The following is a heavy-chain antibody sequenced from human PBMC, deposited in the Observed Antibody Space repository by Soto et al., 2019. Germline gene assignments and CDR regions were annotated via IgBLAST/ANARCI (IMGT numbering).Heavy chain of an antibody. D-gene: IGHD3-16*01. CDR3: ARDPAYGRGLSIDP. J-gene: IGHJ5*02. CDR1: GFSVSDNY. V-gene: IGHV3-66*01. Sequence: EVQLVESGGGLVQPGGSLRLSCAASGFSVSDNYMSWVRQAPGKGLEWISVIYSSGDTYYAASVKGRLTSSRDNSRNTLYLQINDLRVEDRAIYYCARDPAYGRGLSIDPWGQGIPVTVSS. CDR2: IYSSGDT.